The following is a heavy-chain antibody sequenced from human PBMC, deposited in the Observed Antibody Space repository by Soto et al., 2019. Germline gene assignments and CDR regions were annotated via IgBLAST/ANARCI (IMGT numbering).Heavy chain of an antibody. CDR1: GGSISSGGYY. CDR3: ARGYDSSGYSVRFQH. Sequence: SETLSLTCTVSGGSISSGGYYWSWIRQHPGKGLEWIGYIYYSGSTYYNPSLKSRVTISVDTSKNQFSLKLSSVTAADTAVYYCARGYDSSGYSVRFQHWGQGTLVTVSS. J-gene: IGHJ1*01. CDR2: IYYSGST. V-gene: IGHV4-31*03. D-gene: IGHD3-22*01.